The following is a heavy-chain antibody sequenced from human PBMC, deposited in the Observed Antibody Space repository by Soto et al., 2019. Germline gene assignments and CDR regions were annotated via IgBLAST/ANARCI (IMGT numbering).Heavy chain of an antibody. Sequence: PSETLSLTFTVSGGSISSYFYIWVRQPPGKGLEWIGSVYYTGTTDYNPSLKSRVTISVDTSKTQFSLNLRSVTAADTALYYCARDLAAVPRAFDYWGRGTLVTVSS. V-gene: IGHV4-59*01. D-gene: IGHD6-13*01. CDR1: GGSISSYF. CDR2: VYYTGTT. J-gene: IGHJ4*02. CDR3: ARDLAAVPRAFDY.